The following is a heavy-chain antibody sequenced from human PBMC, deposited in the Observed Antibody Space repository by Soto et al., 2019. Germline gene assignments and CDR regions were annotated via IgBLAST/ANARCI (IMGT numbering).Heavy chain of an antibody. CDR1: GFTFSDFA. V-gene: IGHV3-30-3*01. CDR3: ARGFLGSYSMDAN. D-gene: IGHD3-3*01. J-gene: IGHJ4*02. Sequence: VQLVESGGGVVQPGRSLRLSCIGSGFTFSDFAMHWVRQSPGKGLEWVAVITSDGIHKKYAASVEGRFTISRDNSKNTMYLQLNSLRLDDTSLYYCARGFLGSYSMDANWGQGTLVPVSS. CDR2: ITSDGIHK.